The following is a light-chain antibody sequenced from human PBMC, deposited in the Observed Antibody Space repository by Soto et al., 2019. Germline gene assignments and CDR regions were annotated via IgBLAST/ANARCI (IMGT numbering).Light chain of an antibody. V-gene: IGKV2-28*01. J-gene: IGKJ2*01. CDR3: RQALQLYT. Sequence: DIVMTQSPLSLPVTPGEPASISCRSSQSLLHSNGYNYFDWYLQKPGQSPQLLIYLGSNRSSGVPDRFSGSGSGTDFTLKISRVEAEDVGVYYCRQALQLYTFGQGTKLEIK. CDR1: QSLLHSNGYNY. CDR2: LGS.